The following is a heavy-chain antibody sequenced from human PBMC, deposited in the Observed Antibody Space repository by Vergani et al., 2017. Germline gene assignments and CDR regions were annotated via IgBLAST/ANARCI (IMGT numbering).Heavy chain of an antibody. CDR2: INHSGST. D-gene: IGHD5-12*01. CDR3: ARGRARGYSGYERYYYGMDV. V-gene: IGHV4-34*01. J-gene: IGHJ6*02. Sequence: QVQLQQWGAGLLKPSETLSLTCAVYGGSFSGYYWSWIRQHPGKGLEWIGEINHSGSTNYNPSLKSRVTISVDTSKNQFSLKLSSVTAAYTAVYYCARGRARGYSGYERYYYGMDVWGQGTTVTVSS. CDR1: GGSFSGYY.